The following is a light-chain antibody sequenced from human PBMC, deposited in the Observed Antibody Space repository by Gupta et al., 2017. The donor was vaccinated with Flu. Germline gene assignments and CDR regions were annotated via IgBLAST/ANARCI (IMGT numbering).Light chain of an antibody. V-gene: IGLV1-44*01. CDR1: SSNIASNT. Sequence: QSVLTQPPSASGTPGQRVTISCSGSSSNIASNTVTWYQQVPGTAPKLLIYSDNRRPSGVPDRFSGSQSGTSASLAISGLQSEDEADYYCAAWDDSLNVWVFGGGTKLTVL. J-gene: IGLJ3*02. CDR3: AAWDDSLNVWV. CDR2: SDN.